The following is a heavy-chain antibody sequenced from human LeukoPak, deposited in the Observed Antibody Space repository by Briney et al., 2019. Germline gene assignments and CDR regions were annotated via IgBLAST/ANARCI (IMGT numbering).Heavy chain of an antibody. CDR1: GGSISSSSYH. CDR2: IYYSGST. CDR3: ARAFGSGYDDY. Sequence: PSETLSLTCTVSGGSISSSSYHWGWIRQPPGKGLEWIGSIYYSGSTYYNPSLKSRVTISVDTSKNQFSLKLSSVTAADTAVYYCARAFGSGYDDYWGQGTLVTVSS. J-gene: IGHJ4*02. D-gene: IGHD5-12*01. V-gene: IGHV4-39*01.